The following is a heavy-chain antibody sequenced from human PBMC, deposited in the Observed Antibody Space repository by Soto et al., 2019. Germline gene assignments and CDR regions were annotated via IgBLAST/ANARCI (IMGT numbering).Heavy chain of an antibody. D-gene: IGHD3-10*01. CDR3: ARVSLWFGEGFDP. CDR2: INAGTGNT. V-gene: IGHV1-3*01. Sequence: QVQLVQSGAEVKKPGASVKVSCKASGYSFSSYGMQWVRQAPGQGPEWIGWINAGTGNTKYSQKFQGRVTITSDTSANTAYMELNSLRSEDTAVYYCARVSLWFGEGFDPWGQGTLVTVSS. J-gene: IGHJ5*02. CDR1: GYSFSSYG.